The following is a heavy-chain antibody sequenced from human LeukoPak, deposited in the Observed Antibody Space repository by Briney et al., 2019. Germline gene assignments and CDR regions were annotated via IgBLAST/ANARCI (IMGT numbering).Heavy chain of an antibody. CDR2: IYHSGST. Sequence: SQTLSLTCTVSGGSISSGGYYWSWIWQPPGKGLEWIGYIYHSGSTYYNPSLKSRVTISVDRSKNQFSLKLSSVTAADTAVYYCARGNLLRFLEWLSSDAFDIWGQGTMVTVSS. CDR1: GGSISSGGYY. CDR3: ARGNLLRFLEWLSSDAFDI. V-gene: IGHV4-30-2*01. D-gene: IGHD3-3*01. J-gene: IGHJ3*02.